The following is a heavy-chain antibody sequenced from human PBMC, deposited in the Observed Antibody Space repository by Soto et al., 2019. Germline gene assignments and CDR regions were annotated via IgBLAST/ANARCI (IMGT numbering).Heavy chain of an antibody. D-gene: IGHD3-22*01. V-gene: IGHV3-9*01. Sequence: GGSLRLSCAASGFRFHDYGMHWVRQAPGKGLEWGSGSSWNGGNKDYADSVKGRFTISRDNAKNSLFLEMNSLRAEDTAVYYCAKDAQREIYYYTRDKTQYGMDVWGQGTTVTVSS. CDR3: AKDAQREIYYYTRDKTQYGMDV. CDR2: SSWNGGNK. CDR1: GFRFHDYG. J-gene: IGHJ6*02.